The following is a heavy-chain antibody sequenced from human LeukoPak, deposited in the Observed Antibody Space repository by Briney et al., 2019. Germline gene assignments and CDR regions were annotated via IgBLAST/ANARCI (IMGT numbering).Heavy chain of an antibody. CDR2: IYYSGST. CDR1: GGSISSYY. D-gene: IGHD3-10*01. Sequence: SETLSLTCTVSGGSISSYYWSWIRQPPGKGLEWIGYIYYSGSTNYNPSLKSRVTISVDTSKNQFSLKLSSVTAADTAVYYCARDRGAIGEWGQGTLVTVSS. V-gene: IGHV4-59*01. J-gene: IGHJ4*02. CDR3: ARDRGAIGE.